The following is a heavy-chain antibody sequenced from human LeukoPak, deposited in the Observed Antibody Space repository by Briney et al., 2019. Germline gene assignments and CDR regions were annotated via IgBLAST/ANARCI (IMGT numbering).Heavy chain of an antibody. CDR3: TKDGHAFDV. CDR2: IWYDGNNK. Sequence: GGSLSFSSSAYGFTFNSYGMHWDAHGPGKGLECVAVIWYDGNNKYCADSVKGRFTISRDNSRNTPYLQMSSLRAEETAGYYCTKDGHAFDVWGQGTMVTVS. CDR1: GFTFNSYG. V-gene: IGHV3-33*06. J-gene: IGHJ3*01.